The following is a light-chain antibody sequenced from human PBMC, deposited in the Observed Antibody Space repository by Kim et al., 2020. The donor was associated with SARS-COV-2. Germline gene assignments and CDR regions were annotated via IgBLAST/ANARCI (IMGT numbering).Light chain of an antibody. CDR1: QDISNY. Sequence: SEGDRVTITCRARQDISNYLAWFQLKPGKAPKLLFFAASALQPGVPSRFSGSGSGTDFTLTVTSLQPEDVATYYCQKCDSAPWTFGQGTKVDIK. CDR3: QKCDSAPWT. V-gene: IGKV1-27*01. CDR2: AAS. J-gene: IGKJ1*01.